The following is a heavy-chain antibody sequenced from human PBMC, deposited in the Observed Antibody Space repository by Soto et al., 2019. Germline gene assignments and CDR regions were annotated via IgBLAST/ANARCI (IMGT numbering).Heavy chain of an antibody. CDR2: ARNKVHSYTT. Sequence: EGSLRLSCAASGASGFTFIDHHMDWVRQAPGKGLEWVGRARNKVHSYTTAYAASVKGRVTISRDDSKNSLYLQMNSLKTEDTALYLCARLMGTSLALWSQRTFVIVSS. J-gene: IGHJ4*02. V-gene: IGHV3-72*01. CDR1: GFTFIDHH. D-gene: IGHD2-8*01. CDR3: ARLMGTSLAL.